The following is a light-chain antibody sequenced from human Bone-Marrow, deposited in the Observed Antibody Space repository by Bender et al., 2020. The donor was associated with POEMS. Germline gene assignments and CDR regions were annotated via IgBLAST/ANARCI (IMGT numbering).Light chain of an antibody. J-gene: IGLJ1*01. Sequence: QSVLTQPASVSGSPGQSITISCTGTNSDVGSYNLVSWYQQHPGKAPKLMIYEGSKRPSGVSNRVSGSKSGNTASLTISGLQAEDEADYYCCSYVTSATFYVFGTGTKVTVL. V-gene: IGLV2-23*01. CDR3: CSYVTSATFYV. CDR1: NSDVGSYNL. CDR2: EGS.